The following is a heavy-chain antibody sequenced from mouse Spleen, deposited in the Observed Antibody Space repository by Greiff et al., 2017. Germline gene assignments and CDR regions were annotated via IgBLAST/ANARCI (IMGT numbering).Heavy chain of an antibody. CDR2: INPSNGGT. V-gene: IGHV1S81*02. J-gene: IGHJ4*01. Sequence: QVQLQQSGAELVKPGASVKLSCKASGYTFTSYYMYWVKQRPGQGLEWIGEINPSNGGTNFNEKFKSKATLTVDKSSSTAYMQLSSLTSEDSAVYYCTRSLWYIRGAMDYWGQGTSVTVSS. D-gene: IGHD2-1*01. CDR3: TRSLWYIRGAMDY. CDR1: GYTFTSYY.